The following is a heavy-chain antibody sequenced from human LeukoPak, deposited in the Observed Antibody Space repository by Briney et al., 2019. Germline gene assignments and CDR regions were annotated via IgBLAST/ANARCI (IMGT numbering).Heavy chain of an antibody. D-gene: IGHD6-13*01. CDR1: GFTFSSYS. J-gene: IGHJ6*03. Sequence: GGSLRLSCAASGFTFSSYSMNWVRQAPGKGLEWVSSISSSSSYIYYADSVKGRFTISRDNAKNSLYLQMNSLRAEDTAVYYCARDGAAAGPPFGYYYYYYMDVWGKGTTVTVSS. CDR2: ISSSSSYI. V-gene: IGHV3-21*01. CDR3: ARDGAAAGPPFGYYYYYYMDV.